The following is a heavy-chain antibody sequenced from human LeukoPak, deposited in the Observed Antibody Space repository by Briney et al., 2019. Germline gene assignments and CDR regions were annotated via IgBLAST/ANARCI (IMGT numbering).Heavy chain of an antibody. CDR2: ISPSGGST. CDR3: AEDGIRDFDWSFDY. J-gene: IGHJ4*02. Sequence: ASLKVSWKASGYTFTSYYMHLVRQAPGQCLEWKGIISPSGGSTSYAQKFQGRVTMTRDMSTSTCYMELSSLRSEDTFFFFQAEDGIRDFDWSFDYWGQGTLVTVSS. V-gene: IGHV1-46*01. D-gene: IGHD3-9*01. CDR1: GYTFTSYY.